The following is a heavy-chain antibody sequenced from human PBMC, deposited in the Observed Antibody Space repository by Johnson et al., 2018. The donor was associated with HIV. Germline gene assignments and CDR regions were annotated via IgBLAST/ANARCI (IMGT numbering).Heavy chain of an antibody. J-gene: IGHJ3*02. CDR3: AKTYSGGNRDAFDI. Sequence: VQLVESGGGVVRPGGSLRLSCTVAGFRFDDYGMSWVRQAPGKGLEWISTINWNGGRTGYVDSLKGRFTISRDNAKNSLYLQRDSLRPEDTAVYYCAKTYSGGNRDAFDIWGQGTMVTVSS. D-gene: IGHD1-26*01. CDR1: GFRFDDYG. CDR2: INWNGGRT. V-gene: IGHV3-20*04.